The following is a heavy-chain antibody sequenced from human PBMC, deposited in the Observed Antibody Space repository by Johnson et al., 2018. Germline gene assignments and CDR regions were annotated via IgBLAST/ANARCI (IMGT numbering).Heavy chain of an antibody. CDR2: IYSAGST. D-gene: IGHD5-18*01. CDR1: GFTVSNNH. V-gene: IGHV3-53*01. J-gene: IGHJ5*02. CDR3: ASRGADTSIFRET. Sequence: VESVGGLIQPGWSLRLSCAASGFTVSNNHMTWVRQAPGKGLEWVSVIYSAGSTFYADSVKGRFSISRDHSKNTLYLQMNSLRAEDTAVYYCASRGADTSIFRETWGQGTLVTVSS.